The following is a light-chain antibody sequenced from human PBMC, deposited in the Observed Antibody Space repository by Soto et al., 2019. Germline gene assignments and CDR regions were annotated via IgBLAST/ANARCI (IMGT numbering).Light chain of an antibody. J-gene: IGLJ1*01. CDR3: SSYTSDSSYV. V-gene: IGLV2-14*01. CDR1: SSDFGLYDY. CDR2: AVS. Sequence: QSVLTQPASVSGSPGQWITISCTGTSSDFGLYDYVSWYQQHPGKAPQLMIYAVSNRPSGVSNRFSASKSGNTASLFISGLQAEDEADYYCSSYTSDSSYVFGSGTKVTVL.